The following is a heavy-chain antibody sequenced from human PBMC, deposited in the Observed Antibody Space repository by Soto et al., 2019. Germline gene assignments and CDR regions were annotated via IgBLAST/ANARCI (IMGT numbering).Heavy chain of an antibody. CDR3: ARDQLEGNWFDP. J-gene: IGHJ5*02. D-gene: IGHD1-1*01. Sequence: QLQLQESGSGLVKPSQTLSLTCAVSGGSISSVCYSWNWIRQPPGKGLEWIGYIYHSGSTLHNPSLKSRVTISREKSKNQFSLKLSSVTAADTAVYYCARDQLEGNWFDPWGQGTLVTVSS. CDR1: GGSISSVCYS. V-gene: IGHV4-30-2*01. CDR2: IYHSGST.